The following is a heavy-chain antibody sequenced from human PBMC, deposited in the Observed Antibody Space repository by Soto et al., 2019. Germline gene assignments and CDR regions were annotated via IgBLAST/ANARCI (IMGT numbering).Heavy chain of an antibody. CDR1: GYTLTELS. CDR3: ATDYSVGGDGYSYGRLTHIDY. CDR2: FDPEDGET. D-gene: IGHD5-18*01. V-gene: IGHV1-24*01. J-gene: IGHJ4*02. Sequence: ASVKVSCKVSGYTLTELSMHWVRQAPGKGLEWMGGFDPEDGETIYAQKFQGRVTMTEDTSTDTAYMELSSLRSEDTAVYYCATDYSVGGDGYSYGRLTHIDYWGQGTLVTVSS.